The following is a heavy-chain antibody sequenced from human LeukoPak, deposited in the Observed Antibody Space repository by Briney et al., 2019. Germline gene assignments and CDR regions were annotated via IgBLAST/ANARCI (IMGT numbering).Heavy chain of an antibody. D-gene: IGHD6-19*01. J-gene: IGHJ4*02. CDR2: IIPIFGTA. V-gene: IGHV1-69*06. CDR1: GGTFISYA. Sequence: SVKVSCKASGGTFISYAISWVRQAPGQGLEWMGGIIPIFGTANYAQKFQGRVTITADKSTSTAYMELSSLRSEDTAVYYCARGSPQGWRHFDYWGQGTLVTVSS. CDR3: ARGSPQGWRHFDY.